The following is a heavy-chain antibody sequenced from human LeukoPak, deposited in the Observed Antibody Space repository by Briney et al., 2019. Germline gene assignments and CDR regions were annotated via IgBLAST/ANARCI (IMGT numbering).Heavy chain of an antibody. CDR2: IYYSGST. Sequence: PSETLSLTCTVSGGSISSHYWSWIRQPPGKGLEWIGYIYYSGSTNYNPSLKSRVTISVDTSKNQFSLKLSSVTAADTAVYYCASGAPAAMTQNWCDPWGQGTLVSVSS. V-gene: IGHV4-59*11. CDR3: ASGAPAAMTQNWCDP. CDR1: GGSISSHY. J-gene: IGHJ5*02. D-gene: IGHD2-2*01.